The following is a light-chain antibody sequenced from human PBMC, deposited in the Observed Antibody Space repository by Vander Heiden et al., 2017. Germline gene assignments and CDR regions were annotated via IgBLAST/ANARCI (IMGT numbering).Light chain of an antibody. Sequence: DIQMTQSPSSLSASVGDRVTITCQASQDISNYLNWYQQKPGKAPKLLIYDASNLETGVPTRFSGSGSGTEFTLTISSLQPEDIATYDCQQYENLPLTFGGGTKVEIK. J-gene: IGKJ4*01. CDR2: DAS. CDR1: QDISNY. V-gene: IGKV1-33*01. CDR3: QQYENLPLT.